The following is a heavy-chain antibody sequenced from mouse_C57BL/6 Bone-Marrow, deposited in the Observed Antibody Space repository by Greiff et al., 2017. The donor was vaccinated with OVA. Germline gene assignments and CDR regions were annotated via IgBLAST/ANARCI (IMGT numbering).Heavy chain of an antibody. J-gene: IGHJ3*01. Sequence: VKLVESGPGLVAPSQSLSITCTVSGFSLTSYAISWVRQPPGKGLEWLGVIWTGGGTNYNSALKSRLSISKDNSKSQVFLKMNSHQADDTARYYCATAAPGCAYWGQGTLVTVAA. CDR1: GFSLTSYA. CDR2: IWTGGGT. V-gene: IGHV2-9-1*01. CDR3: ATAAPGCAY.